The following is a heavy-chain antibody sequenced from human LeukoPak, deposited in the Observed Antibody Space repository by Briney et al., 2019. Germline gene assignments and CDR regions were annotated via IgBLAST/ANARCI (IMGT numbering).Heavy chain of an antibody. V-gene: IGHV3-21*01. J-gene: IGHJ4*02. CDR1: GFTFSSYS. CDR2: ISSSSYI. Sequence: GGSLRLSCAASGFTFSSYSMNWVRQAPGKGLEWVSSISSSSYIYYADSVKGRFTISRDNAENSLYLQMNSLRAEDTAVYYCARVQRYSGSYRPKGEFDYWGQGTLVTVSS. CDR3: ARVQRYSGSYRPKGEFDY. D-gene: IGHD1-26*01.